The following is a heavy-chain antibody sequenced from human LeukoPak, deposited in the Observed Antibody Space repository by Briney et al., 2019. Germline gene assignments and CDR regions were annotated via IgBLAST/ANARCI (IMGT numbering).Heavy chain of an antibody. CDR2: ISYDGSNK. CDR3: AKDKGVRYYLDY. Sequence: GGSLRLSCAASGFTFSSYGMHGVRQAPGKGLEWVAVISYDGSNKYYADSVKGRFTISRDNSKNTLYLQMNSLRAEDTAVYYCAKDKGVRYYLDYWGQGTLVTVSS. D-gene: IGHD4-17*01. V-gene: IGHV3-30*18. CDR1: GFTFSSYG. J-gene: IGHJ4*02.